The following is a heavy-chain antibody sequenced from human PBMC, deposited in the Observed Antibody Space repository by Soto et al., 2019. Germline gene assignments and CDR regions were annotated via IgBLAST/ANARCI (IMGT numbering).Heavy chain of an antibody. CDR3: ARDTFTAMVFDY. Sequence: QVQLQESGPGLVKPSQTLSLTCTVSGGSISSGGYYWSWIRQHPGKGLEWIGYIYYSGSTYYNPSLKSRITISLDTSKNQFGLKLSSVTAADTAVYCCARDTFTAMVFDYWGQGTLVTVSS. V-gene: IGHV4-31*03. D-gene: IGHD5-18*01. CDR1: GGSISSGGYY. CDR2: IYYSGST. J-gene: IGHJ4*02.